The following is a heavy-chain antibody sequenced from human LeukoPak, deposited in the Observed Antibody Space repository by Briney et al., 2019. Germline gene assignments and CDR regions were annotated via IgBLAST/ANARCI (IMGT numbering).Heavy chain of an antibody. CDR2: INNGGSTT. CDR3: ARRAPTRYFDY. D-gene: IGHD5-24*01. J-gene: IGHJ4*02. CDR1: GLTVSTNY. V-gene: IGHV3-74*01. Sequence: GGSLRLSCAASGLTVSTNYFSWVRLAPGKGLEWVSAINNGGSTTAYADSVKGRFTISRDNAKNTLYLQMNSLRAEDTAVYYCARRAPTRYFDYWGQGTLVTVSS.